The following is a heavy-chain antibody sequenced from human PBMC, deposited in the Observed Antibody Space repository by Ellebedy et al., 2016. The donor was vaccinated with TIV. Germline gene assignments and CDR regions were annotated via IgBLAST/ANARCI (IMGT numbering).Heavy chain of an antibody. Sequence: PGGSLRLSCVASGFNLKMYDMYWVRQAPGKGLEWLAVVSSDGETQKYGDSVKGRFTVSRDNVKNTAYLEFNSLRPEDTGVYYCMRGYCTWSTCYSAENHAMDVWGQGTTVTVSS. J-gene: IGHJ6*02. CDR2: VSSDGETQ. CDR3: MRGYCTWSTCYSAENHAMDV. CDR1: GFNLKMYD. V-gene: IGHV3-30*03. D-gene: IGHD2-8*01.